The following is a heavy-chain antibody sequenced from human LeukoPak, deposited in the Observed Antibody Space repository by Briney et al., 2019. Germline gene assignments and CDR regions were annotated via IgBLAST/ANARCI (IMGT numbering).Heavy chain of an antibody. CDR2: IKQDGSDK. Sequence: PGGSLRLSCAASGFTFSSYWMSWVRQAPGKGLEWVANIKQDGSDKFYVDSVKGRFTISRDNAKNSLSLQMNNLRGEDTAVYYCAREGYYDSSGYYYGFDYWGQGTLVTVSS. D-gene: IGHD3-22*01. J-gene: IGHJ4*02. V-gene: IGHV3-7*01. CDR3: AREGYYDSSGYYYGFDY. CDR1: GFTFSSYW.